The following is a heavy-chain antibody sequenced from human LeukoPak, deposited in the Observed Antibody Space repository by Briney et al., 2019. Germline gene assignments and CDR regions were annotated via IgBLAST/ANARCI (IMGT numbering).Heavy chain of an antibody. V-gene: IGHV3-48*03. Sequence: GGSLRLSCAASGFTFSTYEMNWVRQAPGKGLEGVSYISSNEITMYYADSVKGRFTISRDNAKNSLYLQMNSLRAEDTAVYYCARARYCSGGNCYRSFDYWGQGTLVTVSS. CDR3: ARARYCSGGNCYRSFDY. D-gene: IGHD2-15*01. J-gene: IGHJ4*02. CDR2: ISSNEITM. CDR1: GFTFSTYE.